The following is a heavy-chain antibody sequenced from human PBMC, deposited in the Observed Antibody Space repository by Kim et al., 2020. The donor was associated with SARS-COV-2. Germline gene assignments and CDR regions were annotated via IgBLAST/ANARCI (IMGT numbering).Heavy chain of an antibody. CDR1: GGSISSSNW. D-gene: IGHD3-9*01. Sequence: SETLSLTCAVSGGSISSSNWWSWVRQPPGKGLEWIGEIYHSGSTNYNPSLKSRVTISVDKSKNQFSLKLSSVTAADTAVYYCARGRYFDWLLSPSYFDYWGQGTLVTVSS. V-gene: IGHV4-4*02. CDR2: IYHSGST. J-gene: IGHJ4*02. CDR3: ARGRYFDWLLSPSYFDY.